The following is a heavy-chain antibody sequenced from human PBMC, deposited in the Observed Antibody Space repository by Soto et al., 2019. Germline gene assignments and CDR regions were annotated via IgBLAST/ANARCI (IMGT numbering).Heavy chain of an antibody. CDR2: IWYDGSNK. CDR3: AREVIGAFDI. Sequence: VQLVESGGGVVQPGRSLRLSCAASGFTFSSYGMHWVRQAPGKGLEWVAVIWYDGSNKYYADSVKGRFTISRDNSKNSLYLQMNSLRAEDTAVYYCAREVIGAFDIWGQGTMVTVSS. D-gene: IGHD2-21*01. CDR1: GFTFSSYG. J-gene: IGHJ3*02. V-gene: IGHV3-33*01.